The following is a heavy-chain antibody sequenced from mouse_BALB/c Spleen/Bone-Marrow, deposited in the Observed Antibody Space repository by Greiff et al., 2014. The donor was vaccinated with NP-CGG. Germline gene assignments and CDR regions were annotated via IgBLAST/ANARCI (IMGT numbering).Heavy chain of an antibody. D-gene: IGHD1-1*01. Sequence: EVKLEESGGGLVQPGGSLRLSCANSGFTFTDYYMSWVRQPPGKALEWLGFIRNKANGYTTEYSASVKGRFTISRDNSQSILYLQMNTLRAEDSATYYCARENYYGIYWYFDVWGAGTTVTVSS. V-gene: IGHV7-3*02. CDR1: GFTFTDYY. J-gene: IGHJ1*01. CDR2: IRNKANGYTT. CDR3: ARENYYGIYWYFDV.